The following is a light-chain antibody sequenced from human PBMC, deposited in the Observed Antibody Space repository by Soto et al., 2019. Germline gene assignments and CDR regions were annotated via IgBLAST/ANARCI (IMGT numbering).Light chain of an antibody. V-gene: IGKV3-11*01. CDR2: DAS. Sequence: EIVLTQSPATLSLSPGEIATLSCRASQSVSSYLAWYQQKPGQAPRLLIYDASNRATGIPARFSGSGAGTDFTLTISSLEPEDFAVYYCQQRSNLAYTFGQGTKLEIK. CDR3: QQRSNLAYT. J-gene: IGKJ2*01. CDR1: QSVSSY.